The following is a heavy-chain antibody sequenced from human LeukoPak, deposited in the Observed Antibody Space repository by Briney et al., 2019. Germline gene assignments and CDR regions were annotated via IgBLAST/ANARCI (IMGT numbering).Heavy chain of an antibody. CDR2: ISGTGGST. D-gene: IGHD4-17*01. J-gene: IGHJ1*01. Sequence: GGSLRLSCAASGFTFSSYARSWVRQTPGKGLEWVSVISGTGGSTYYADSVKGRFTISRDNSKNTLYLQMNSLRADDTAVYYCAKEIYGDSTGGRFQHWGQGTLVTVSS. CDR3: AKEIYGDSTGGRFQH. V-gene: IGHV3-23*01. CDR1: GFTFSSYA.